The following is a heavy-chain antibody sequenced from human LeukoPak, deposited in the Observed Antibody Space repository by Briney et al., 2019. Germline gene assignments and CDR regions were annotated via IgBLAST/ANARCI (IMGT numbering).Heavy chain of an antibody. V-gene: IGHV3-43*02. CDR3: AKGQFSGGYDYYYGMDV. CDR2: TSSSGGST. CDR1: GFTFSIYA. D-gene: IGHD2-2*01. Sequence: GGSLRLSCAASGFTFSIYAMSWVRQAPGKGLEWVSGTSSSGGSTYYADSVKGRFTISRDNSKNSLYLQMNSLRTEDTALYYCAKGQFSGGYDYYYGMDVWGQGTTVTVSS. J-gene: IGHJ6*02.